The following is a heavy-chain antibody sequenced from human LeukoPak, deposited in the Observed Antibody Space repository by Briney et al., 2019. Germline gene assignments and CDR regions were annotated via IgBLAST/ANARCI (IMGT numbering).Heavy chain of an antibody. J-gene: IGHJ4*02. CDR2: INPSGGST. Sequence: ASVKVSCKASGYTFTSYYMHWVRQAPGQGLEWMGTINPSGGSTSYAQKFQGRVTMTTDTSTSTAYMELRSLRSDDTAVYYCARTERDTAMVYWGQGTLVTVSS. D-gene: IGHD5-18*01. CDR1: GYTFTSYY. V-gene: IGHV1-46*01. CDR3: ARTERDTAMVY.